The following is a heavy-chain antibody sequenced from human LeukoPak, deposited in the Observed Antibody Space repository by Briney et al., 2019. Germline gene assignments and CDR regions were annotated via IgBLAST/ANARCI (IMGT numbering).Heavy chain of an antibody. Sequence: SQTLSLTCTVSGGSISSGCYYWSWLRQPAGKELEWIGRTYSSGSTSYNPSLKRRVTISADTSKNQFSLNLSSVTAADTAVYYCARTPIVGAFDVWGQGTLVTVSS. CDR3: ARTPIVGAFDV. J-gene: IGHJ4*02. V-gene: IGHV4-61*02. D-gene: IGHD1-26*01. CDR2: TYSSGST. CDR1: GGSISSGCYY.